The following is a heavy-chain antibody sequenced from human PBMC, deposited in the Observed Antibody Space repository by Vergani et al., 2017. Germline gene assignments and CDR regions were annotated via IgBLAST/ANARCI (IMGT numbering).Heavy chain of an antibody. Sequence: QVQLVESGGGVVQPGRSLRLSCAASGFTFSSYAMHWVRQAPGKGLEWVAVISYDGSNKYYADSVKGRFTISRDNAKNSLYLQMNSLRAEDTAVYYCARDSRRWELREAETWGQGTLVTVSS. CDR1: GFTFSSYA. J-gene: IGHJ5*02. CDR2: ISYDGSNK. CDR3: ARDSRRWELREAET. D-gene: IGHD1-26*01. V-gene: IGHV3-30*07.